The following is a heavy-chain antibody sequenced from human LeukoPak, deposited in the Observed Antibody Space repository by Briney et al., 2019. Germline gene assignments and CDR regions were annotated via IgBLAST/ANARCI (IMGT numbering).Heavy chain of an antibody. D-gene: IGHD3-9*01. V-gene: IGHV4-39*01. CDR2: TYYTGST. CDR1: GGSVSSYEYY. CDR3: ARLSKGRYFDYTFDH. Sequence: PSETLSLTCTVSGGSVSSYEYYWGWIRQPPGKGLEWIGNTYYTGSTYYNPSLRSRVTMSVDTSKNQFSLKMSSVTAADTAVYYCARLSKGRYFDYTFDHWGQGTVVTVSS. J-gene: IGHJ4*02.